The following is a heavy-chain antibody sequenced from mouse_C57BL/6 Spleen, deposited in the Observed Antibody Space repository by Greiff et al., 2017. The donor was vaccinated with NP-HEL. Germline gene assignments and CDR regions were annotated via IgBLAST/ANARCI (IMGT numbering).Heavy chain of an antibody. D-gene: IGHD1-1*01. V-gene: IGHV1-59*01. CDR1: GYTFTSYW. J-gene: IGHJ3*01. CDR3: AVYGSGLAD. CDR2: IDPSDSYT. Sequence: QVQLQQPGAELVRPGTSVKLSCKASGYTFTSYWMHWVKQRPGQGLEWIGVIDPSDSYTNYNQKFKGKATLTVDTSSSTAYMQLSSLTSEDSAVYYCAVYGSGLADWGQGTLVTVSA.